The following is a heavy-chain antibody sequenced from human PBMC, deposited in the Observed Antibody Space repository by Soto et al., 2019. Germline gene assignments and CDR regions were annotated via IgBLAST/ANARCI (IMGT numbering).Heavy chain of an antibody. CDR2: IYRTGNT. J-gene: IGHJ4*02. D-gene: IGHD2-2*01. CDR3: ARGDYQYSIDY. V-gene: IGHV4-30-2*01. Sequence: QLQLQESGSRLVKSSQTLSLTCTVSGDSMTSGDYSWSWIRQPPGKGLEWLGYIYRTGNTHYSPSLKSRVSISQDMSKNQFALELTSVTAAYTAVYYCARGDYQYSIDYGCQGTLVTVSS. CDR1: GDSMTSGDYS.